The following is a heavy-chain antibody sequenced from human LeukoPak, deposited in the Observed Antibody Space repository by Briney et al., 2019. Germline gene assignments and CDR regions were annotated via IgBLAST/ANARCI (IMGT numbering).Heavy chain of an antibody. D-gene: IGHD5-18*01. J-gene: IGHJ3*01. V-gene: IGHV3-66*04. CDR3: ARRELLGYSYGLGAFNV. CDR2: IYSGGVYSDGTT. Sequence: GGSLRLSCAASGFIVGHNYMSWFRQAPGKGLEWVSIIYSGGVYSDGTTHYADSVKGRFTISRDSSKNTLYLQMNSLRAEDTAVYYCARRELLGYSYGLGAFNVWGQGAMATVSS. CDR1: GFIVGHNY.